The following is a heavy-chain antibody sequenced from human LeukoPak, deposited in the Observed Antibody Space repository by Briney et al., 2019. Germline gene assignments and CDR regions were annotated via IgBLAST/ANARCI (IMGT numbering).Heavy chain of an antibody. V-gene: IGHV4-39*07. CDR3: ARDQINWNYGGSTGFDP. Sequence: SETLSLTCAVSGGSISNYSYYWGWIRQPPGKGLEWIGSIYYSGSTYYNPSLKSRVTISVDTSKNQFSLKLSSVTAADTAVYYCARDQINWNYGGSTGFDPWGQGTLVTVSS. CDR1: GGSISNYSYY. J-gene: IGHJ5*02. D-gene: IGHD1-7*01. CDR2: IYYSGST.